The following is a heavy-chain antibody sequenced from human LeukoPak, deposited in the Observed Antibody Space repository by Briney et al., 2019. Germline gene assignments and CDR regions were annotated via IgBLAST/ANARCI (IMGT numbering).Heavy chain of an antibody. Sequence: GRSLRLSCAASGFTFSSYGMHWVRQAPGKGLEWVAVIWYDGSNKYYADSVKGRFTISRDNSKNTLYLQMNSLRAEDTAVYYCAKGSLFYGMDVWGQGTTVTVSS. J-gene: IGHJ6*02. CDR1: GFTFSSYG. CDR3: AKGSLFYGMDV. CDR2: IWYDGSNK. V-gene: IGHV3-33*06.